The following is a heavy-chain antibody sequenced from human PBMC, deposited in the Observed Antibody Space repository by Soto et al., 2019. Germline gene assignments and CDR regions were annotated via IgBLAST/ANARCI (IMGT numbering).Heavy chain of an antibody. Sequence: QVQLVESGGGVVQPGRSLRLSCAASGFTFSSYAMHWDRQAPGKGLEWVAVISYDGSNKYYADSVKGRFTISRDNSKNTLYLQMNSLRAEDTAVYYCARGRQPLLLWFGELRGMDVWGKGTTVTVSS. V-gene: IGHV3-30-3*01. J-gene: IGHJ6*04. CDR1: GFTFSSYA. D-gene: IGHD3-10*01. CDR3: ARGRQPLLLWFGELRGMDV. CDR2: ISYDGSNK.